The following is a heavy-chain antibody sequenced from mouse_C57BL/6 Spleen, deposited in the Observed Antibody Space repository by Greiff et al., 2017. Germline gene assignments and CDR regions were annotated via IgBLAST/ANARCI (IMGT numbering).Heavy chain of an antibody. Sequence: QVQLKQPGAELVMPGASVKLSCKASGYTFTSYWMHWVKQRPGQGLEWIGEIDPSDSYTNYNQKFKGKSTLTVDKSSSTAYMQLSSLTSEDSAVYCCAGRGSSYQAWFAYWGQGTLVTVAA. CDR3: AGRGSSYQAWFAY. D-gene: IGHD1-1*01. V-gene: IGHV1-69*01. CDR1: GYTFTSYW. J-gene: IGHJ3*01. CDR2: IDPSDSYT.